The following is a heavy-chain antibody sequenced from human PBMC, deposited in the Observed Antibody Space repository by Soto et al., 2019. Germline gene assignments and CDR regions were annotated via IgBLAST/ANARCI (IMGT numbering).Heavy chain of an antibody. V-gene: IGHV1-69*13. CDR1: RGTFNNYA. Sequence: SVKVSCKASRGTFNNYALTWVRQAPGQGLEWMGGIIPVSATTNYAPKFQSRLTVTADEATNTAYMELSSLITDDTAVYYCASSYGTSWYGDYWGQGTLVTVSS. CDR3: ASSYGTSWYGDY. CDR2: IIPVSATT. J-gene: IGHJ4*02. D-gene: IGHD6-13*01.